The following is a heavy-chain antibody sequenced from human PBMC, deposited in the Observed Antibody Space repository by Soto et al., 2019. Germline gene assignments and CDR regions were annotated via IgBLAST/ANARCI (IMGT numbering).Heavy chain of an antibody. CDR1: GGTIRSSSCY. V-gene: IGHV4-39*01. D-gene: IGHD6-13*01. J-gene: IGHJ6*03. Sequence: PSETLCLTCIVSGGTIRSSSCYWGRIRQPPGKGLEWIGSIYYSGSTYYNPSLKSRVTISVDTSKNQFSLKLSSVTAADTAVYYCASRSSSWYYYYYYMDVWGKGTTVTVSS. CDR2: IYYSGST. CDR3: ASRSSSWYYYYYYMDV.